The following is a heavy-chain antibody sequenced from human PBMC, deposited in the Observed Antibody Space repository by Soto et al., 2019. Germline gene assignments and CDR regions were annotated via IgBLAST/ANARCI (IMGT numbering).Heavy chain of an antibody. D-gene: IGHD2-15*01. V-gene: IGHV1-46*01. CDR1: GYTFTSYY. CDR2: INPSGGST. Sequence: ASVKVSCKASGYTFTSYYMHWVRQAPGQGLEWMGIINPSGGSTSHAQKFQGRVTMTRDTSTSTVYMELSSLRSEDTAVYYCARDRIVVVVPYYYGMDVWGQGTTVTVSS. CDR3: ARDRIVVVVPYYYGMDV. J-gene: IGHJ6*02.